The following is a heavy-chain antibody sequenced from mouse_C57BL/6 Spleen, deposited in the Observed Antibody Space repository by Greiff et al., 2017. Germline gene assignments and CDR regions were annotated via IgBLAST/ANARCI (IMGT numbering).Heavy chain of an antibody. CDR3: ARLLITTVVAPYYFDY. Sequence: QVQLQQSGAELMKPGASVKLSCKATGYTFTGYWIEWVKQRPGHGLEWIGEILPGSGSTNYNDKFKGKATFTADTSSNTAYMQLSSLTTEDSAIYYCARLLITTVVAPYYFDYWGQGTTLTVSS. D-gene: IGHD1-1*01. CDR1: GYTFTGYW. J-gene: IGHJ2*01. V-gene: IGHV1-9*01. CDR2: ILPGSGST.